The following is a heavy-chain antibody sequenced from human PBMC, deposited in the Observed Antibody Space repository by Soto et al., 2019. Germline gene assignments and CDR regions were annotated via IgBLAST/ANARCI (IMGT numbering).Heavy chain of an antibody. CDR1: GYVFTSYG. V-gene: IGHV1-18*01. Sequence: QVQLVQSGAEVKNPGASVKVSCKTSGYVFTSYGIGWARQAPGQGLEWMGWINTYNGNTNYAQNLQGRGTLTTDTSTSTAYMELRSLRSNDKAIYYCVLVDVYVTPSPQDVWGQGTTVNVSS. CDR2: INTYNGNT. J-gene: IGHJ6*02. D-gene: IGHD3-16*01. CDR3: VLVDVYVTPSPQDV.